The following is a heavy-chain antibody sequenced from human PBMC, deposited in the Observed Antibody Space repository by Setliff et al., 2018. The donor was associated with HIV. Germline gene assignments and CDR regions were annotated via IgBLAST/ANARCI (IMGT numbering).Heavy chain of an antibody. CDR3: ARGRWLQSFDY. J-gene: IGHJ4*02. V-gene: IGHV1-2*04. D-gene: IGHD5-12*01. CDR1: GYIFTHYY. CDR2: ISPNSGGT. Sequence: ASVKVSCKTSGYIFTHYYTHWVRQAPGQGLEWMGRISPNSGGTNYAQKFQGWVTMTRDTSISTAYMELSRLRSDDTAVYYCARGRWLQSFDYWGQGTLVTISS.